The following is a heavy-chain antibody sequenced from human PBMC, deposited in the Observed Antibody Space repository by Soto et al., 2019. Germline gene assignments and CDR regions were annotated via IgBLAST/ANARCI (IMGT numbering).Heavy chain of an antibody. V-gene: IGHV2-5*02. CDR3: ARTSVNWGSRGLVDY. CDR2: LYWDDDK. D-gene: IGHD7-27*01. J-gene: IGHJ4*02. CDR1: GFSLSTSGVG. Sequence: QITLKESGPTLVKPTQTLTLTCTFSGFSLSTSGVGVGWIRQPPGKALEWLAFLYWDDDKRYSPSLKSRLTTPXXXSXXQVLLTMTTMDPGDTATYYCARTSVNWGSRGLVDYWGQGTLVTVAS.